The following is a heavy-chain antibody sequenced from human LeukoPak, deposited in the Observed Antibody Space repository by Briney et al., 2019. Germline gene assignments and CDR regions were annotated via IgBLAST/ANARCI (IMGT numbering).Heavy chain of an antibody. CDR2: ISSSSSYT. D-gene: IGHD3-10*01. CDR1: GFTFSDYY. V-gene: IGHV3-11*06. J-gene: IGHJ4*02. CDR3: ARHYYGSGSYDH. Sequence: PGGSLRLSCAASGFTFSDYYMSWIRQAPGEGLEWVSYISSSSSYTNYADSVKGRFTISRDNAKNSLYLQMNSLRAEDTAVYYCARHYYGSGSYDHWGQGTLVTVSS.